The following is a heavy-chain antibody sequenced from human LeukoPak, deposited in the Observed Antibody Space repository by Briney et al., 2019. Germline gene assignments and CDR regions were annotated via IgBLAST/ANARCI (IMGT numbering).Heavy chain of an antibody. CDR2: IYNSGNP. Sequence: PSETLSLTCTFSGGSISNYYWTWIRQPAGKGLEWIGRIYNSGNPNYNPSLKSRVSMSVDTSKNQFSLKLNSVTAADTAVYYCARDLDFGDYWYFDLWGRGTLVTVSS. V-gene: IGHV4-4*07. D-gene: IGHD4-17*01. CDR1: GGSISNYY. CDR3: ARDLDFGDYWYFDL. J-gene: IGHJ2*01.